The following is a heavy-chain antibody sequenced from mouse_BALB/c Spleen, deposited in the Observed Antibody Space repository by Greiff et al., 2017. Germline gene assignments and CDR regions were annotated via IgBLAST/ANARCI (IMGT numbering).Heavy chain of an antibody. V-gene: IGHV1-63*02. Sequence: QVQLQQSGAELVRPGTSVKISCKASGYTFTNYWLGWVKQRPGHGLEWIGDIYPGGGYTNYNEKFKSKATLTLDTSSSTAYMQLSSLTSEDSAVYYCSRGITTVVAPYLYYFDYWGQGTTLTVSS. CDR3: SRGITTVVAPYLYYFDY. CDR2: IYPGGGYT. CDR1: GYTFTNYW. D-gene: IGHD1-1*01. J-gene: IGHJ2*01.